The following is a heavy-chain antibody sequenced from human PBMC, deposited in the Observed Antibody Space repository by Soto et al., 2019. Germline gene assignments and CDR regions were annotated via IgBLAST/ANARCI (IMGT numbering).Heavy chain of an antibody. CDR1: GGSISSYY. D-gene: IGHD6-19*01. J-gene: IGHJ4*02. Sequence: SETLSLTCTVSGGSISSYYWSWIRQPPGKGLEWIGYIYYSGSTNYNPSLKSRVTISVDTSKNQFSLKLSSVTAADTAVYYCARITSSGWYLGLDYWGQGTLVTVSS. V-gene: IGHV4-59*01. CDR2: IYYSGST. CDR3: ARITSSGWYLGLDY.